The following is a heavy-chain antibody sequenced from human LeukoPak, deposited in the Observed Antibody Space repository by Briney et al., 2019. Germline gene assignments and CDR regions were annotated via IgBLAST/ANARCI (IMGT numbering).Heavy chain of an antibody. J-gene: IGHJ5*02. D-gene: IGHD2-15*01. CDR1: GFIFSTYS. Sequence: GGSLRLSCAASGFIFSTYSMNWVRQAPGKGLEWVSSITSSSSYIYYADSVKGRFTISRDNPKNSLYLQMNSLRVEDTALYYCARGGSALGPWGQGTLVTVSS. CDR2: ITSSSSYI. V-gene: IGHV3-21*01. CDR3: ARGGSALGP.